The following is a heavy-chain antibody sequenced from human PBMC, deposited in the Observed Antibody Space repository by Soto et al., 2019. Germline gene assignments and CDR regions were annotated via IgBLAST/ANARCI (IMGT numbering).Heavy chain of an antibody. V-gene: IGHV1-2*02. CDR2: INPNNGGT. J-gene: IGHJ1*01. CDR1: GYTFIGYY. CDR3: ARRRGNYPITEFLQY. D-gene: IGHD3-10*01. Sequence: QVQLVQSGAEVKRPGASVKVSCETSGYTFIGYYVHWVRQVPGQGLEWMGWINPNNGGTKYAQRFQGRLTMTRDTSINTAYVELGRLTTDGTAVYYCARRRGNYPITEFLQYWGQGTLITVSS.